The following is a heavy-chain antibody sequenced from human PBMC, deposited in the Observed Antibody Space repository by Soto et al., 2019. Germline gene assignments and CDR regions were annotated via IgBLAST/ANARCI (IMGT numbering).Heavy chain of an antibody. J-gene: IGHJ3*02. CDR1: GGSISSYY. V-gene: IGHV4-59*08. CDR2: IYYSGST. Sequence: SETLSLTCTVSGGSISSYYWSWIRQPPGKGLEWIGYIYYSGSTNYNPSLKSRVTISVDTSKNQFSLKLSSVTAADTAVYYCAIGGDPPDAFDIWGQGTMVTVSS. CDR3: AIGGDPPDAFDI. D-gene: IGHD3-16*01.